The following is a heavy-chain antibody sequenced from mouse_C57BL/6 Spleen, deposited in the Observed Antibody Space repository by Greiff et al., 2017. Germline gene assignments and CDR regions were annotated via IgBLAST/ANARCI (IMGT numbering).Heavy chain of an antibody. J-gene: IGHJ4*01. Sequence: VQLQQSGPGLVKPSQSLSLTCSVTGYSITSGYYWNWIRQFPGNKLEWMGYISYDGSNNDNPSLKNRISITRDKAKNQFFLKLMSVTTEDTATYYCGGERRAQGKGDDWGKGTSVTVSS. CDR1: GYSITSGYY. V-gene: IGHV3-6*01. CDR3: GGERRAQGKGDD. D-gene: IGHD3-2*02. CDR2: ISYDGSN.